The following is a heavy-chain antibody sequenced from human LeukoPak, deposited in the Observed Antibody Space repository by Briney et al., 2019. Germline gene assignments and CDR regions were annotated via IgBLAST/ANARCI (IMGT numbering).Heavy chain of an antibody. CDR1: GFTFSSYA. CDR3: AKDQGGSGVLLWFGDAFDI. D-gene: IGHD3-10*01. CDR2: ISGSGGST. J-gene: IGHJ3*02. Sequence: GGSLRLSCAASGFTFSSYAMSWVRQAPGEGLEWVSAISGSGGSTYYADSVKGRFTISRDNSKKMLSLQMNSLRAEATAVYYCAKDQGGSGVLLWFGDAFDIWGQGTMVTVSS. V-gene: IGHV3-23*01.